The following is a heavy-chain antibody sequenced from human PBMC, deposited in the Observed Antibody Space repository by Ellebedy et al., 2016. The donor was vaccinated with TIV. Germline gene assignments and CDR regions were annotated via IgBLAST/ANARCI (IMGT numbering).Heavy chain of an antibody. CDR3: ARDRAAMAGVDY. J-gene: IGHJ4*02. D-gene: IGHD5-18*01. CDR1: GYSFTSYA. Sequence: AASVQVSCKASGYSFTSYAMHWVRQAPGQRLEWMGWINAGIGNTKYSQKFQGRVTITRDTSASTAYMELSSLRSEDTAVYYCARDRAAMAGVDYWGQGALVTVSS. CDR2: INAGIGNT. V-gene: IGHV1-3*01.